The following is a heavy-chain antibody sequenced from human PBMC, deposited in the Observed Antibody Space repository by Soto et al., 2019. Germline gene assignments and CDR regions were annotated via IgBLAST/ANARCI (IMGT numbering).Heavy chain of an antibody. CDR2: IHSGGST. CDR3: VSEAFTDTDKVNGGGH. J-gene: IGHJ4*01. CDR1: GFSVSRNY. V-gene: IGHV3-53*01. Sequence: GESLKISCAASGFSVSRNYMSWVRQAPGKGLEWVSLIHSGGSTSYADSVKGRFTISRDSSKNTLYLQLNSLRAEDTAMYYCVSEAFTDTDKVNGGGHWGHGTQVTVSS. D-gene: IGHD5-18*01.